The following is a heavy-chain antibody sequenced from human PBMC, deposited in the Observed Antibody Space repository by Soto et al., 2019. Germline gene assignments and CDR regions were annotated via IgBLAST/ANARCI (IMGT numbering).Heavy chain of an antibody. CDR3: ARARGSSWYRYYYGMDV. CDR1: GGSFSGYY. CDR2: INHSGST. Sequence: SETLSLTCAVYGGSFSGYYWSWIRQPPGKGLEWIGEINHSGSTNYNPSLKSRVTISVDTSKNQFSLKLSSVTAADTAVYYCARARGSSWYRYYYGMDVWGQGTTVTVSS. V-gene: IGHV4-34*01. D-gene: IGHD6-13*01. J-gene: IGHJ6*02.